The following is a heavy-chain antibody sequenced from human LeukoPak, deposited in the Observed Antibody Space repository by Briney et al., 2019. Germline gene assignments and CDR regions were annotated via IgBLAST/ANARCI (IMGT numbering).Heavy chain of an antibody. CDR1: RFTFSSYS. D-gene: IGHD5-12*01. J-gene: IGHJ4*02. Sequence: GGSLRLSCAASRFTFSSYSMNWVRQSPGKGLKWVSYISPSSTTAYYAESLKGRFTISRDNTQNSLYLQMNSVRDEDTAVYYCARDRATIGFDYWGQGTLVTVSS. CDR2: ISPSSTTA. CDR3: ARDRATIGFDY. V-gene: IGHV3-48*02.